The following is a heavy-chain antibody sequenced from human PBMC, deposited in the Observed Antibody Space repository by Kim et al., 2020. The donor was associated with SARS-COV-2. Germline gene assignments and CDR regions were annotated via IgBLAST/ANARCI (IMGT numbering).Heavy chain of an antibody. V-gene: IGHV1-8*01. CDR2: MNPNSGNT. Sequence: ASVKVSCKASGYTFTSYDINWVRQATGQGLEWMGWMNPNSGNTGYAQKFQGRVTMTRNTSISTAYMELSSLRSEDTAVYYFPRAKLVQGVFYYYYYMDDWGKGTTVTVSS. CDR1: GYTFTSYD. D-gene: IGHD3-10*01. J-gene: IGHJ6*03. CDR3: PRAKLVQGVFYYYYYMDD.